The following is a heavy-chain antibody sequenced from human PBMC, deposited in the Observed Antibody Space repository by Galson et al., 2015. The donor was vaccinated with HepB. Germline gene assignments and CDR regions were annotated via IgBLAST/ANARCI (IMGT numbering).Heavy chain of an antibody. CDR2: ISHDEKNK. Sequence: SLRLSCAASGFTFSRHAFHWVRQAPGKGLEWVALISHDEKNKYYADSVRGRFSISRGNSRDTVYLQVNSLRDEDTAVYYCASDCDGSGSIYNMMGDWGQGTLVTVSS. CDR1: GFTFSRHA. V-gene: IGHV3-30*04. CDR3: ASDCDGSGSIYNMMGD. D-gene: IGHD3-10*01. J-gene: IGHJ4*02.